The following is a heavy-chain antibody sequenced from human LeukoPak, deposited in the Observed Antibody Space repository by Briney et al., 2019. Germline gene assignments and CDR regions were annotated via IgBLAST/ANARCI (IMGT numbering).Heavy chain of an antibody. Sequence: PGGSLRLSCAASGFTFSSYSMNWVRQAPGKGLEWVSYMSGWSSTIYYADSVKGRFTISRDNSKNTLYLQMNSLRAEDTAVYYCARDGLGYYDSSGYDEPNAFDIWGQGTMVTVSS. CDR3: ARDGLGYYDSSGYDEPNAFDI. J-gene: IGHJ3*02. D-gene: IGHD3-22*01. CDR2: MSGWSSTI. CDR1: GFTFSSYS. V-gene: IGHV3-48*01.